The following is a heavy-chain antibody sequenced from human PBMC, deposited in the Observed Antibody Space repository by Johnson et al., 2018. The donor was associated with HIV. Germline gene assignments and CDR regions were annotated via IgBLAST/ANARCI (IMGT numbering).Heavy chain of an antibody. D-gene: IGHD3-10*02. V-gene: IGHV3-30*04. CDR3: AKDLTYVISAFDI. J-gene: IGHJ3*02. Sequence: QVQLVESGGGVVRPGGSLRLACAASGFTFSSYAMHWVRQAPGKGLEWVAVIGYDGSDKYYADSVKGRVTISRDNSKNTLYLQMNSLGAEDTAVYFCAKDLTYVISAFDIWGQGTMVTVSS. CDR2: IGYDGSDK. CDR1: GFTFSSYA.